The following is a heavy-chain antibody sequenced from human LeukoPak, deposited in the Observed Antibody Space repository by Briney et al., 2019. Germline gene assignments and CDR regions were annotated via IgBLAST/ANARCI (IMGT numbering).Heavy chain of an antibody. Sequence: SGGSLRLSFAASGFTFSSYGMHWVRQAPGKGLEWVAFIRYDGSNKYYADSVKGRFTISRDNAKNSLYLQMNSLRAEDTALYYCAKDISYDSSGYYSHFDYWGQGTLVTVSS. CDR2: IRYDGSNK. J-gene: IGHJ4*02. CDR1: GFTFSSYG. V-gene: IGHV3-30*02. D-gene: IGHD3-22*01. CDR3: AKDISYDSSGYYSHFDY.